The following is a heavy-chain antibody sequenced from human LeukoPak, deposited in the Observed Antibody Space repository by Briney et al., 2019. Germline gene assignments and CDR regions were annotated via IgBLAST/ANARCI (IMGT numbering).Heavy chain of an antibody. J-gene: IGHJ6*02. Sequence: PGGSLRLSCAASGFTFSSYSMNWVRQAPGKGLEWVSSISSSSSYIYYADSVKGRFTISRDNAKNSLYLQMNSLRAEDTAVYYCAREGYSGYDILGYYYGMDVWGQGTTVTVSS. CDR1: GFTFSSYS. CDR2: ISSSSSYI. CDR3: AREGYSGYDILGYYYGMDV. D-gene: IGHD5-12*01. V-gene: IGHV3-21*01.